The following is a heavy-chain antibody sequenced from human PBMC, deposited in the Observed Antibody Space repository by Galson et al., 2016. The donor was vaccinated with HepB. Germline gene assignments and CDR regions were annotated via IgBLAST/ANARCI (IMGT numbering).Heavy chain of an antibody. J-gene: IGHJ1*01. CDR1: GFSVSXXX. V-gene: IGHV3-53*01. CDR2: XXSGXXX. CDR3: ATDHGPSGWLN. Sequence: SLRLSCAASGFSVSXXXMSXXXQAXXXGLXXVSXXXSGXXXYXXXSLXXRFTISRDNSKNTLXXQMNRXRAEDTAVXXCATDHGPSGWLNWXQGTLVXVSS. D-gene: IGHD6-19*01.